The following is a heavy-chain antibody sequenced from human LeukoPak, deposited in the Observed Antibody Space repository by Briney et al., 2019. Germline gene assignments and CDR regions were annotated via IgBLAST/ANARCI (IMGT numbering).Heavy chain of an antibody. Sequence: SETLSLTCTVSGGSISSYYWSWIRQPAGKGLEWIGRIYTSGSTNYNPSLKSRVTMSVDTSKNQFSLKLSSVTAADTAVYYCARANGTTGTKGGYYYYYMDVWGKGTTVTVSS. CDR3: ARANGTTGTKGGYYYYYMDV. CDR1: GGSISSYY. D-gene: IGHD1-1*01. J-gene: IGHJ6*03. CDR2: IYTSGST. V-gene: IGHV4-4*07.